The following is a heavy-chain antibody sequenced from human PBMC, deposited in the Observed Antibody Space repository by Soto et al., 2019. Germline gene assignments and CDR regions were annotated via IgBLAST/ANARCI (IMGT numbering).Heavy chain of an antibody. CDR1: GFTFSTHI. CDR2: IPSDGSSN. J-gene: IGHJ4*02. V-gene: IGHV3-30*04. D-gene: IGHD3-16*01. Sequence: QVQMVESGGGVVQPGGSLRLSCAASGFTFSTHILHWVRLAPGKGLEWVAVIPSDGSSNFYADSVRGRFTISRDNSKNTLYLHMNSLRSEDTAIYYCVRQAGGLDFWGQGALVTVSS. CDR3: VRQAGGLDF.